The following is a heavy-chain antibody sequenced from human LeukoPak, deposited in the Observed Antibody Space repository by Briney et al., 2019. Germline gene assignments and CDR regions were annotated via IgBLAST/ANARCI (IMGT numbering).Heavy chain of an antibody. Sequence: GSSVKVSCKSSGYTFTAYYLHWVRQAPGQGLEWMGWINPNSGGTTYAQNFQGRVTMTRGTSISTAYMELSRLRSDDTAVYYCARDPDYGTKRFDFWGQGAMVTVSS. D-gene: IGHD4-17*01. CDR2: INPNSGGT. V-gene: IGHV1-2*02. CDR3: ARDPDYGTKRFDF. CDR1: GYTFTAYY. J-gene: IGHJ4*02.